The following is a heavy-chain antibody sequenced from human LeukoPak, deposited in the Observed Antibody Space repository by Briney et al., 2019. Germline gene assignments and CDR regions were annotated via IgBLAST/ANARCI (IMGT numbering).Heavy chain of an antibody. CDR1: GFTFSSYA. Sequence: GGSLRLSCAASGFTFSSYAMSWVRQAPGKGLEWASAISGSGGSTYYADSVKGRFTISRDNSKNTLYLQMNSLRAEDTAVYYCAKTPDDSSGYWGLYYYYYMDVWGKGTTVTVSS. CDR3: AKTPDDSSGYWGLYYYYYMDV. J-gene: IGHJ6*03. V-gene: IGHV3-23*01. D-gene: IGHD3-22*01. CDR2: ISGSGGST.